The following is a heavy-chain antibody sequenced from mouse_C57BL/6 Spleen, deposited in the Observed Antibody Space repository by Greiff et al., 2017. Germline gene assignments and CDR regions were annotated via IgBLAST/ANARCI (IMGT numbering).Heavy chain of an antibody. CDR1: GYTFTSYW. CDR3: ARRYYGSGGYAMDY. J-gene: IGHJ4*01. V-gene: IGHV1-52*01. CDR2: IDPSDSET. D-gene: IGHD1-1*01. Sequence: VQLQQPGAELVRPGSSVKLSCKASGYTFTSYWMHWVKQRPIQGLEWIGNIDPSDSETHYNQKFKDKATLTVDKSSSTAYMQLSSLTSEDSAVYYCARRYYGSGGYAMDYWGQGTSVTVSS.